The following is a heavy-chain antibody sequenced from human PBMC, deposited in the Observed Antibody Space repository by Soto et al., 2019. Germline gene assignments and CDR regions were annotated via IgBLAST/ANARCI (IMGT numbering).Heavy chain of an antibody. CDR1: GFTFSSYA. CDR2: ISGSGGST. CDR3: AKLPSSSWEDYYYYYMDV. V-gene: IGHV3-23*01. Sequence: GGSLRLACAASGFTFSSYAMSWVRQAPGKGLEWVSAISGSGGSTYYADSGKGRFTISRDNSKNTLYLQMNSLRAEDTAVYYCAKLPSSSWEDYYYYYMDVWGKGTTVTVSS. D-gene: IGHD6-13*01. J-gene: IGHJ6*03.